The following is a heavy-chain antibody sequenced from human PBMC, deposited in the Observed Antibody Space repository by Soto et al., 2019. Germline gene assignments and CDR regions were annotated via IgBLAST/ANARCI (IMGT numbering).Heavy chain of an antibody. CDR1: GFNFSIYS. Sequence: EVRLSESGGGLVQPGESLRLSCAASGFNFSIYSMIWVRQAPGKGLEWVSGISATTGNTYYTNSVKGRFTISRDNFENTLFLQINNLRADDTALYYCAIYSDGCYWGQGTLVTVSS. V-gene: IGHV3-23*01. CDR3: AIYSDGCY. CDR2: ISATTGNT. D-gene: IGHD5-12*01. J-gene: IGHJ4*02.